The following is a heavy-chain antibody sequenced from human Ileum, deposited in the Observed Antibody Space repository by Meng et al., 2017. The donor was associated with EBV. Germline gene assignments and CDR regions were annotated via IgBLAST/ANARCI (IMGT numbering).Heavy chain of an antibody. CDR2: NPHTEST. Sequence: QRHESGPGWVKPSGPLSLTCPVSVGSIMSINWWRWVRQAPGKGLGWSGENPHTESTNYNPSLKSRVTISVDKSKNQFSLKLSSVTAADTAVYYCARESYSDSSGYYSLDYWGQGSLVTVSS. CDR3: ARESYSDSSGYYSLDY. CDR1: VGSIMSINW. D-gene: IGHD3-22*01. V-gene: IGHV4-4*02. J-gene: IGHJ4*02.